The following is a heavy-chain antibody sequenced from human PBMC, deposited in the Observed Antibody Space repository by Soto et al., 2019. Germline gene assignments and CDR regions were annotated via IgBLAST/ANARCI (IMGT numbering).Heavy chain of an antibody. CDR3: ATYGRRYDFWSGPCPRRWFDP. D-gene: IGHD3-3*01. J-gene: IGHJ5*02. Sequence: EVQLLESGGGLVQPGGSLRLSCAASGFTFSSYAMSWVRQAPGKGLEWVSAISGSGGSTYYAESVKGLFTFSRDNSKNTVYLHMNRLRAQDTAVYYYATYGRRYDFWSGPCPRRWFDPWGQGTLVTVSS. CDR2: ISGSGGST. CDR1: GFTFSSYA. V-gene: IGHV3-23*01.